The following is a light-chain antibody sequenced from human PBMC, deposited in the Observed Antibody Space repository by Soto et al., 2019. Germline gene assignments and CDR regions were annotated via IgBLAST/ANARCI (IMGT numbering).Light chain of an antibody. J-gene: IGKJ4*01. CDR1: QSISSW. CDR3: QQHNSFPVT. Sequence: DIQMTQSPSTLSASVGDRVTITCRASQSISSWLAWYQQKPGKAPKLLIYKASSLESGVPSRFSGSGSGTEFTLTISSLQPDDFATYYCQQHNSFPVTFGGGTKVDTK. CDR2: KAS. V-gene: IGKV1-5*03.